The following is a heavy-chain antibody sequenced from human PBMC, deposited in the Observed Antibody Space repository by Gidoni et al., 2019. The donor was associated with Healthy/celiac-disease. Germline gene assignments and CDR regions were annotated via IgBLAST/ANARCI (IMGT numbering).Heavy chain of an antibody. Sequence: QVQLVESGGGVVQPGRSLRLSCSASVFPFISYAMHWVRQAPGKGLEWVAVISYDGSNKYYADSVKGRFTISRDNSKNTLYLQMNSLRAEDTAVYYCASDFWSGPSSNYFDYWGQGTLVTVSS. V-gene: IGHV3-30*16. CDR3: ASDFWSGPSSNYFDY. CDR2: ISYDGSNK. J-gene: IGHJ4*02. D-gene: IGHD3-3*01. CDR1: VFPFISYA.